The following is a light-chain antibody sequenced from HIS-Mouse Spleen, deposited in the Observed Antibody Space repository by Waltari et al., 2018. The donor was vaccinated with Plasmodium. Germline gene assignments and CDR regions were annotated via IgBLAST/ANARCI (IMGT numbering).Light chain of an antibody. V-gene: IGLV3-10*01. Sequence: SYELTQPPSVSVSPGQTARITCSGDALPKKYAYWYQQKSGQAPVLVIYEDSKRPSGIPGRFSGASSGQMATLTISGAQVEDEADYYGYSTDSSGNHRVFGGGTKLTVL. J-gene: IGLJ3*02. CDR2: EDS. CDR3: YSTDSSGNHRV. CDR1: ALPKKY.